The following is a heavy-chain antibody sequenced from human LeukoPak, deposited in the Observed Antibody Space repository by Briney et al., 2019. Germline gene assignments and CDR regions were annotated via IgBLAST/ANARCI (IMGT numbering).Heavy chain of an antibody. CDR2: IKQDGSEK. CDR3: ARVPGIAVAGTTYYYYYMDV. J-gene: IGHJ6*03. Sequence: GGSLRLSCAASRFTFSSYWMSWVRQAPGKGLEWVANIKQDGSEKYYVDSVKGRFTISRDNAKSSLYLQMNSLRAEDTAVYYCARVPGIAVAGTTYYYYYMDVWGKGTTVTVSS. CDR1: RFTFSSYW. D-gene: IGHD6-19*01. V-gene: IGHV3-7*01.